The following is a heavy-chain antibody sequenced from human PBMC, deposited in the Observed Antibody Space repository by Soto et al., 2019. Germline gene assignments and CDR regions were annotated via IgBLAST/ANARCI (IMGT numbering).Heavy chain of an antibody. V-gene: IGHV4-34*01. Sequence: PSETLSLTCAVYGGSFSGYYWSWIRQPPGKGLEWIGEINHSGSTNYNPSLKSRATISVDTSKNQFSLKLSSVTAADTAVYYCARGKVASSTKSGLPYYYMDVWGKGTTVTVSS. CDR1: GGSFSGYY. J-gene: IGHJ6*03. CDR3: ARGKVASSTKSGLPYYYMDV. D-gene: IGHD2-21*01. CDR2: INHSGST.